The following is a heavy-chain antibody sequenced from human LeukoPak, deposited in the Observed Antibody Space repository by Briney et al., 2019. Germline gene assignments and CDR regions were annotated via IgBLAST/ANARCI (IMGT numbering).Heavy chain of an antibody. CDR2: INHSGST. CDR1: GFTFSSYG. Sequence: GTLRLSCAASGFTFSSYGMSWVRQPPGKGLEWIGEINHSGSTNYNPSLKSRVTISVDTSKNQFSLKLSSVTAADTAVYYCARGEYSGYDYDYWGQGTLVTVSS. J-gene: IGHJ4*02. D-gene: IGHD5-12*01. V-gene: IGHV4-34*01. CDR3: ARGEYSGYDYDY.